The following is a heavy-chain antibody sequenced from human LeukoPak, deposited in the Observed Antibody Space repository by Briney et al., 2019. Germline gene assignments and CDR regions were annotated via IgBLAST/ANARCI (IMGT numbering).Heavy chain of an antibody. CDR1: GFTFSSYA. CDR3: AREDCSGGSCYCT. V-gene: IGHV3-53*01. D-gene: IGHD2-15*01. Sequence: PGGSLRLSCAASGFTFSSYAMSWVRQAPGKGLEWVSVIYSGGSTYYADSVKGRFTISRDNSKNTLYLQMNSLRAEDTAVYYCAREDCSGGSCYCTWGQGTLVTVSS. CDR2: IYSGGST. J-gene: IGHJ5*02.